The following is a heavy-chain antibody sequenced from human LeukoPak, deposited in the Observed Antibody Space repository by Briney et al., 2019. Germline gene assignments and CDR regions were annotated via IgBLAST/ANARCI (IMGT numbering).Heavy chain of an antibody. CDR1: GYSFTSYW. V-gene: IGHV5-51*01. Sequence: GESLQISCQASGYSFTSYWIGGGRHLPGKGLEGMGIIDPSDSETRYTPSFQGQVTISVDKSLPTAYLQWNSLKASDTAMYYCARQTAMGRSGDYWGQGTLVTVSS. J-gene: IGHJ4*02. CDR2: IDPSDSET. D-gene: IGHD7-27*01. CDR3: ARQTAMGRSGDY.